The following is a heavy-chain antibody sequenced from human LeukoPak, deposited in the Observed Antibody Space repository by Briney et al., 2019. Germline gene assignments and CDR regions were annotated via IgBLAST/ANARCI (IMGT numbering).Heavy chain of an antibody. V-gene: IGHV3-15*07. Sequence: PGGSLRLSCAASGFTFSNAYMNWDRQAQGKGLEWVGRNKPKPDGETTEYAAPVKDRFSISRDDSKSMMYLQMNSLKTEDTAVYYCITPLPYSAQGGQGTLVAVSS. D-gene: IGHD2-21*01. J-gene: IGHJ4*02. CDR1: GFTFSNAY. CDR2: NKPKPDGETT. CDR3: ITPLPYSAQ.